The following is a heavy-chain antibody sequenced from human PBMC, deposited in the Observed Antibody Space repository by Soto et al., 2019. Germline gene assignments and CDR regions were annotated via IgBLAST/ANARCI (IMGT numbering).Heavy chain of an antibody. Sequence: SETLSLTCAVSGGSISSGGYSWSWIRQPPGKGLECIGYIYHSGSTYYNPSLKSRVTISVDRSKNQFSLKLSSVTAADTAVYYCARAMTTVTTLDYWGQGTLVTVSS. CDR1: GGSISSGGYS. V-gene: IGHV4-30-2*01. J-gene: IGHJ4*02. D-gene: IGHD4-17*01. CDR2: IYHSGST. CDR3: ARAMTTVTTLDY.